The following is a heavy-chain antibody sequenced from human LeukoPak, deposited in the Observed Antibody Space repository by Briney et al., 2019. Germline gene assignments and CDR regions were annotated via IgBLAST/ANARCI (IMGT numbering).Heavy chain of an antibody. CDR2: IYYSGST. V-gene: IGHV4-59*01. CDR1: GGSISSYY. D-gene: IGHD6-19*01. CDR3: ARYGGSGWANFDY. J-gene: IGHJ4*02. Sequence: KPSETLSLTCTVSGGSISSYYWSWIRQPPGKGLEWIGYIYYSGSTNYNPSLKSRVTISVDTSKNQFSLKLSSVTAADTAVYYCARYGGSGWANFDYWGQGTLVTVSS.